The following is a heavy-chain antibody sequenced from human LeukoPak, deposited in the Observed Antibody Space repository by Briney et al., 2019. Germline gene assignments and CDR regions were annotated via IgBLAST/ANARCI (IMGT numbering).Heavy chain of an antibody. J-gene: IGHJ6*02. D-gene: IGHD3-10*01. CDR1: GYTFTSYG. CDR3: ARELQARGSGFGEFSYYYYGMDV. V-gene: IGHV1-18*01. CDR2: ISAYNGNT. Sequence: ASVKVSCKASGYTFTSYGISWVRQAPGQGLEWMGWISAYNGNTNYAQKLQDRVTMTTDTSTSTAYMELRSLRSDDTAVYYCARELQARGSGFGEFSYYYYGMDVWGQGTTVTVSS.